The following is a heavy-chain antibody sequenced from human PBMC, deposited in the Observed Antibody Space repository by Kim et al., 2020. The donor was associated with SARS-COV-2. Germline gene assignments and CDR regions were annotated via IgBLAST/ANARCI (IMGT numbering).Heavy chain of an antibody. CDR1: GFTFSSYG. D-gene: IGHD3-16*01. CDR3: ARDGGGDGYNLHYFDY. CDR2: IWYDGSNK. Sequence: GGSLRLSCAASGFTFSSYGMHWVRQDPGKGLEWVAVIWYDGSNKYYADSVKGRFTISRDNSKNTLYLQMNSLRAEDTAVYYCARDGGGDGYNLHYFDYWGQGTLVTVSS. V-gene: IGHV3-33*01. J-gene: IGHJ4*02.